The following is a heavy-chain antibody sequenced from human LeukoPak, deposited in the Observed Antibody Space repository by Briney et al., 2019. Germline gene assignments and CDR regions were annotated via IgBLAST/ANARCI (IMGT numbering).Heavy chain of an antibody. CDR1: GFTFSSYS. Sequence: GRSLRLSCAASGFTFSSYSMNWVRQAPGKGLEWVSSISSSSSYIYYADSVKGRFTISRDNAKNSLYLQMNSLRAEDTAVYYCARDLLEWPLGWFDPWGQGTLVTVSS. CDR2: ISSSSSYI. D-gene: IGHD3-3*01. CDR3: ARDLLEWPLGWFDP. J-gene: IGHJ5*02. V-gene: IGHV3-21*01.